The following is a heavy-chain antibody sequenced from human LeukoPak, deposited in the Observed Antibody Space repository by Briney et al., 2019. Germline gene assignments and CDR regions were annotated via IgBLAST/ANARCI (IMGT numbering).Heavy chain of an antibody. J-gene: IGHJ4*02. CDR1: GFTVSSKY. D-gene: IGHD3-22*01. Sequence: QPGGSLRLSCAASGFTVSSKYMSWVRQAPGKGLEWVSLIHSDGSTYYADSVKGRFTVSRDNFKNTLFLQMNSLRAEDTAVYYCAGSMYYYDSSDPFDYWGQGTLVTVSS. CDR3: AGSMYYYDSSDPFDY. V-gene: IGHV3-53*01. CDR2: IHSDGST.